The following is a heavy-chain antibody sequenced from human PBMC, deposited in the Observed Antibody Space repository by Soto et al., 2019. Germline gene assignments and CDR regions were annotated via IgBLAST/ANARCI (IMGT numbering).Heavy chain of an antibody. CDR3: ARDWSVAKKGFLPSYYMDV. J-gene: IGHJ6*03. V-gene: IGHV3-66*01. Sequence: PAGSLRLSCAASGFTVSRYYMSWVRQAPGKGLEWVSVIYSGGSTYYADSVKGRFTISRDNSKNTLYLQMNSLRAEDTAVYYCARDWSVAKKGFLPSYYMDVWGKGTTVTVSS. CDR2: IYSGGST. CDR1: GFTVSRYY.